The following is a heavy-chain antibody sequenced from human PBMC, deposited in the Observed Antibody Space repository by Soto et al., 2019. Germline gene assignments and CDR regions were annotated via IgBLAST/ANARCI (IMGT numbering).Heavy chain of an antibody. Sequence: QVQLQESGPGLVKPSQTLSLTCTVSGGSISSGNYYWTWIRQPPGKGLEWIGYIFYSGTTYYNPSLNSRVTISVDTSKNQFSLKLSSVTAADTAVYYCARDSGSFGEFNYYYSGMDVWGQGTTVTVSS. CDR3: ARDSGSFGEFNYYYSGMDV. CDR2: IFYSGTT. D-gene: IGHD3-10*01. J-gene: IGHJ6*02. CDR1: GGSISSGNYY. V-gene: IGHV4-30-4*01.